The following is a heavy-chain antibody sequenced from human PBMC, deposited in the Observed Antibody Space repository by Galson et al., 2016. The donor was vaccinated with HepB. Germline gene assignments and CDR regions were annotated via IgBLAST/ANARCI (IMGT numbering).Heavy chain of an antibody. Sequence: SLRLSCAASGFTFSNYGMHWVRQAPGKGLEWVSAISGSGGCTYYAGSVKGRFTISRVNSKNTLYLQMDRLRVEDTAVYYCAKDRGIEYSYGYSSEYSGMDVWGPGTTVTVSS. CDR2: ISGSGGCT. V-gene: IGHV3-23*01. CDR1: GFTFSNYG. D-gene: IGHD3-22*01. CDR3: AKDRGIEYSYGYSSEYSGMDV. J-gene: IGHJ6*02.